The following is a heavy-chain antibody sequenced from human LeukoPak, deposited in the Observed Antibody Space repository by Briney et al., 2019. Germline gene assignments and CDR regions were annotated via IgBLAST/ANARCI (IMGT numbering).Heavy chain of an antibody. J-gene: IGHJ6*03. D-gene: IGHD4-11*01. CDR3: ARAPRATVSGWYYYYYNYMDV. CDR1: GFTFSSYW. CDR2: IKQDGSEK. V-gene: IGHV3-7*01. Sequence: GGSLRLSCAASGFTFSSYWMSWVRQAPGKGLEWVANIKQDGSEKYYVDSVKGRFTISRDNAKNSLYLQMNSLRAEDTAVYYCARAPRATVSGWYYYYYNYMDVWGKGTTVTVSS.